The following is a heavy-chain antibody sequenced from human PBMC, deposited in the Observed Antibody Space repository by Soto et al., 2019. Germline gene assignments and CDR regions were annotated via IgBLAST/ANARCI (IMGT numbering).Heavy chain of an antibody. CDR2: INWNGGST. J-gene: IGHJ5*02. CDR1: GFTFDDYG. Sequence: PGGSLRLSCAASGFTFDDYGMSWVRQAPGKGLEWVSGINWNGGSTGYADSVKGRFTISRDNAKNSLYLQMNSLRAEDTALYHCARESVVAATYNWFDPWGQGTLVTVSS. D-gene: IGHD2-15*01. V-gene: IGHV3-20*01. CDR3: ARESVVAATYNWFDP.